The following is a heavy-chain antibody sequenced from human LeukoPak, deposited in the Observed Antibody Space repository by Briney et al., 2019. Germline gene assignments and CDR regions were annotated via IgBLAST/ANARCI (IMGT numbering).Heavy chain of an antibody. J-gene: IGHJ4*02. D-gene: IGHD2-21*01. Sequence: GESLRLSCAASGFSFSAYYMHWVRQVPGKGLVWVSRINTDGSSTAYADSVKGRFTISRDNAKNTLYLQMNSLRDEDTAVYYCATLSYCRGDCWGQGTLVTVSS. CDR1: GFSFSAYY. CDR2: INTDGSST. CDR3: ATLSYCRGDC. V-gene: IGHV3-74*01.